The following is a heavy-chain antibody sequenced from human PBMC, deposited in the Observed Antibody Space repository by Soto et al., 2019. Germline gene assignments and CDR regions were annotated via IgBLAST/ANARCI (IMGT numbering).Heavy chain of an antibody. CDR2: IYYSGST. V-gene: IGHV4-31*03. J-gene: IGHJ4*02. Sequence: SETLSLTCTVSGGSISSGGYYWSWIRQHPGKGLEWIGYIYYSGSTYYNPSLKSRVTISVDTSKNQFSLKLSSVTAADTAVYYCARLPAEYYYGSGRIFPPDYWGQGTLVTVSS. D-gene: IGHD3-10*01. CDR3: ARLPAEYYYGSGRIFPPDY. CDR1: GGSISSGGYY.